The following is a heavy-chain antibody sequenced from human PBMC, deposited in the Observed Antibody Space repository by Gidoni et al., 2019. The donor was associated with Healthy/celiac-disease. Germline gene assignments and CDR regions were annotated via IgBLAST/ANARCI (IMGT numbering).Heavy chain of an antibody. CDR2: IIPILGIA. V-gene: IGHV1-69*04. D-gene: IGHD2-15*01. J-gene: IGHJ6*02. CDR1: GGTFSSYA. CDR3: VVVAAGYYYYGMDV. Sequence: QVQLVQSGAEVKKPGSSVKVSCKASGGTFSSYAISWVRQAPGQGLEWMGRIIPILGIANYAQKFQGRVTITADKSTSTAYMELSSLRSEDTAVYYCVVVAAGYYYYGMDVWGQGTTVTVSS.